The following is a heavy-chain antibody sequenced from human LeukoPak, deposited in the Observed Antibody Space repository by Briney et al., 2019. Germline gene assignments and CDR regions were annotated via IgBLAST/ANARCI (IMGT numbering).Heavy chain of an antibody. Sequence: PSETLSLTCTISGGSVCDYYWSWIRQSPGKGLEWIGYIYHTGSTSYSPSLKSRVTISADTSQNQFSLKLSSVTAVDTAVYYCASRKLGNDYWGQGTLVTVSS. CDR2: IYHTGST. J-gene: IGHJ4*02. D-gene: IGHD7-27*01. V-gene: IGHV4-59*02. CDR3: ASRKLGNDY. CDR1: GGSVCDYY.